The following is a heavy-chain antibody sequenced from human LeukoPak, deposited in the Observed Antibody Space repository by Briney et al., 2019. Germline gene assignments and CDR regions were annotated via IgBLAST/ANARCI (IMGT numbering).Heavy chain of an antibody. D-gene: IGHD3-16*01. Sequence: PSETLSLTCSVSGVSLISTSYYWGWVRQPPGKGLECIGTIYYNENTYYNPSLKSRVTISVDVSNYQFSLKLRSVTAADTAVYYCARDEVGGVKYWGQGTLVTVSS. CDR2: IYYNENT. CDR1: GVSLISTSYY. J-gene: IGHJ4*02. V-gene: IGHV4-39*07. CDR3: ARDEVGGVKY.